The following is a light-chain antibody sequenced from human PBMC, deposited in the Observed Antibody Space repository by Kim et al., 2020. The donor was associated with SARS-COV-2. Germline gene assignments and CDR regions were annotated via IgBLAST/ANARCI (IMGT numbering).Light chain of an antibody. CDR3: QAWDSSTYV. V-gene: IGLV3-1*01. Sequence: SVSPGQPASITCSGDKLGDKYACWYQQKPGQSPVLVIYQDSKRPSGIPERFSGSNSGNTATLTISGTQAMDEADYYCQAWDSSTYVFGTGTKVTVL. CDR2: QDS. J-gene: IGLJ1*01. CDR1: KLGDKY.